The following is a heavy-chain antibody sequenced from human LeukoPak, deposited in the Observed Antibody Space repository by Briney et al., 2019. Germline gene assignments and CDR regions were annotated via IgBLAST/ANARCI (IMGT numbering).Heavy chain of an antibody. CDR3: ARLLWFGELWSWFDP. D-gene: IGHD3-10*01. J-gene: IGHJ5*02. V-gene: IGHV1-18*01. CDR2: ISAYNGNT. CDR1: GYTFTSYG. Sequence: ASVKVSCKASGYTFTSYGISWVRQAPGQGLEWMGWISAYNGNTNYAQKLQGRVTMTTDTSTSTAYMELRSLRSDDTAVYYCARLLWFGELWSWFDPWGQGTLVTVSS.